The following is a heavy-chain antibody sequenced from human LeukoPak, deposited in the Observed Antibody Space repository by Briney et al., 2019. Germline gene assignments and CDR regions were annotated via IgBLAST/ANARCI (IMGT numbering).Heavy chain of an antibody. D-gene: IGHD6-19*01. V-gene: IGHV3-7*01. J-gene: IGHJ4*02. CDR2: IKQDGSEK. Sequence: PGGSLRLSCAASGFTFSSYSMNWVRQAPGKGLEWVANIKQDGSEKYYVDSVKGRFTISRDNAKNSLYLQMNSLRAEDTAVYYCARIAVAGTGYEFDYWGQGTLVTVSS. CDR1: GFTFSSYS. CDR3: ARIAVAGTGYEFDY.